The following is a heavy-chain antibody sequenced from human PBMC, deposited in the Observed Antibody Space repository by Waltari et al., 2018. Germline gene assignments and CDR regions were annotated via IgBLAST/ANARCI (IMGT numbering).Heavy chain of an antibody. Sequence: VQLVESGGGVVQPGGSLRLSCEEFGFTFSSFGMHWVRQAPGKGSDGVALIWSDEGRTYYSDSVNGRFTVFSDKPKDRINLQLSRLRAEDTAVYYCVRGSRYTPSDLWGQGTLVTVSA. CDR1: GFTFSSFG. CDR2: IWSDEGRT. CDR3: VRGSRYTPSDL. J-gene: IGHJ5*02. V-gene: IGHV3-33*01. D-gene: IGHD3-16*02.